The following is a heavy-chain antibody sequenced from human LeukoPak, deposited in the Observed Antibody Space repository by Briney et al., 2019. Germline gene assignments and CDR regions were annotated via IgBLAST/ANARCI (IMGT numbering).Heavy chain of an antibody. Sequence: PSETLSLTCTVSGGSISSGSYYWSWIRQPAGKGLEWIGRIYTSGRTKYSSSLKSRVTISVDASKNQFSLNLNSVTAADTAMYYCASWSLGSYDAFDIWGQGTMVTVSS. CDR1: GGSISSGSYY. CDR2: IYTSGRT. CDR3: ASWSLGSYDAFDI. D-gene: IGHD2-15*01. V-gene: IGHV4-61*02. J-gene: IGHJ3*02.